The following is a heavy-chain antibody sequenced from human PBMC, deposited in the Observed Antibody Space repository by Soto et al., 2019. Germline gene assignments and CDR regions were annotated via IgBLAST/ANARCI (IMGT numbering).Heavy chain of an antibody. V-gene: IGHV3-7*01. CDR2: MNPDGSES. CDR3: ARLSTSAGRRDLAC. CDR1: GFSLSSYW. J-gene: IGHJ4*02. Sequence: EVQLVESGGGLVQPGGSLRLSCAASGFSLSSYWMSWVRQAPGKGLEWVANMNPDGSESDYVGSVKGRFTFTRDNAKNSLYLQMNSLRAEDTAVYYCARLSTSAGRRDLACWGQGTLVTVSS.